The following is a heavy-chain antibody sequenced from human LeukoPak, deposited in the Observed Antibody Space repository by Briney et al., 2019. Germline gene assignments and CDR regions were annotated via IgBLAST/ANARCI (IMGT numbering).Heavy chain of an antibody. Sequence: GASVKVSCKASGGTLSSYAISWVRQAPGQGLEWMGRIIPILGIANYAQKFQGRVTITADKSTSTAYMELSSLSSEDTAVYYCARDRYWSGGSCRYNWFDPWGQGTLVTVSS. D-gene: IGHD2-15*01. CDR1: GGTLSSYA. CDR2: IIPILGIA. CDR3: ARDRYWSGGSCRYNWFDP. J-gene: IGHJ5*02. V-gene: IGHV1-69*04.